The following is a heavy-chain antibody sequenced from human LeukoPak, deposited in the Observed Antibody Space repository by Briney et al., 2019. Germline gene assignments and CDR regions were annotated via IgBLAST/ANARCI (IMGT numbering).Heavy chain of an antibody. CDR2: IDNDGSDT. Sequence: GGSLRLSCAASGFTFSSYWIHWVRQAPGKGLAWVSRIDNDGSDTIFADSVKGRFTLSRDNAKNTVYLQMNSLRAEDTAVYYCARGGFHHGFDIWGQGTMVTVS. J-gene: IGHJ3*02. CDR3: ARGGFHHGFDI. D-gene: IGHD1-14*01. V-gene: IGHV3-74*01. CDR1: GFTFSSYW.